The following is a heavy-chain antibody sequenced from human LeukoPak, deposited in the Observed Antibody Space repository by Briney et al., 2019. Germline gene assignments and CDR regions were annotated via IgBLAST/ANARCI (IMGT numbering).Heavy chain of an antibody. CDR1: GGSISSSSYY. CDR2: IYYSGST. J-gene: IGHJ4*02. V-gene: IGHV4-39*01. CDR3: ARAGLGSYYGRYYFDY. Sequence: KPSETLSLTCTVPGGSISSSSYYWGWIRQPPGKGLEWIGSIYYSGSTYYNPSLKSRVTISVDTSKNQFSLKLSSVTAADTAVYYCARAGLGSYYGRYYFDYWGQGTLVTVSS. D-gene: IGHD1-26*01.